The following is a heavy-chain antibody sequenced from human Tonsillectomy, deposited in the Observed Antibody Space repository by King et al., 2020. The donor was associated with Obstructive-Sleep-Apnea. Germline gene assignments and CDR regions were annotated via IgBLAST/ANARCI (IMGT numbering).Heavy chain of an antibody. D-gene: IGHD6-19*01. CDR3: ARGAVAGGYYYYGMDV. J-gene: IGHJ6*02. Sequence: QLVQSGAEVKKPGASVKVSCKASGYTLASYSMHWVRQAPGQGLEWMGIINPSGGSTSYAQKFQGRVTMTRDTSTSTVYMELSSLRSEDTAVYYCARGAVAGGYYYYGMDVWGQGTTVTVSS. CDR2: INPSGGST. CDR1: GYTLASYS. V-gene: IGHV1-46*01.